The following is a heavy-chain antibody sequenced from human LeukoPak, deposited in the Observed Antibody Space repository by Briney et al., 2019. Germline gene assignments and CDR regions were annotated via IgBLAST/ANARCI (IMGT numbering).Heavy chain of an antibody. V-gene: IGHV1-46*01. CDR2: INPNSGST. CDR1: GGTFGSYA. D-gene: IGHD6-6*01. CDR3: AREQVAARRSFDY. Sequence: ASVKVSCKASGGTFGSYAISWVRQTPGQGLEWMGKINPNSGSTTYAQRFQGRVTMTRDTSTSAVYMELSSLKAEDTAVYYCAREQVAARRSFDYWGQGTLVTVSS. J-gene: IGHJ4*02.